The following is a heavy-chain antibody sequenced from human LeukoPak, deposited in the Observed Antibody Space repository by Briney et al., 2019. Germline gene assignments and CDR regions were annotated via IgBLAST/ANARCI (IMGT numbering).Heavy chain of an antibody. CDR2: IYYSGST. J-gene: IGHJ4*02. V-gene: IGHV4-39*01. D-gene: IGHD3-10*01. CDR3: AGFIGY. Sequence: PGKRLEWIGSIYYSGSTYYNPSLKSRVTISVDTSKNQFSLKLSSVTAADTAVYYCAGFIGYWGQGTLVTVSS.